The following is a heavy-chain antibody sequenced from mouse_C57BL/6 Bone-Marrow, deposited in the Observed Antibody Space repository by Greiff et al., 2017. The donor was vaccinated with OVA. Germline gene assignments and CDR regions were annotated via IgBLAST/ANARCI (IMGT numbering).Heavy chain of an antibody. CDR1: GFAFSSSW. V-gene: IGHV1-82*01. D-gene: IGHD2-3*01. Sequence: VQLQQSGPGLVKPGASVKISCTASGFAFSSSWMNWVQQRPGKGLEWIGRIYPGDGDTNYNGKFKGKATLTADKSSSTAYMQLSSLTSENSAVYFCARDEDGYYASYFDYWGQGTTLTVSA. CDR3: ARDEDGYYASYFDY. CDR2: IYPGDGDT. J-gene: IGHJ2*01.